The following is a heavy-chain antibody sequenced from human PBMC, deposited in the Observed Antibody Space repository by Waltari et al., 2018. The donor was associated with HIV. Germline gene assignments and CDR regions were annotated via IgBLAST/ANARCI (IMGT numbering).Heavy chain of an antibody. J-gene: IGHJ4*02. D-gene: IGHD5-18*01. Sequence: EVQLVESGGGLVQPGGSLRLSCAASGLTFRSYWMSWVREAPGKWLEWVANIKQDGSEEYYVDSVKGRFTISRDNAKNSLYLQMNSLRAEDTAVYYCATLGGGYSYGALDYWGQGTLVTVSS. V-gene: IGHV3-7*01. CDR1: GLTFRSYW. CDR2: IKQDGSEE. CDR3: ATLGGGYSYGALDY.